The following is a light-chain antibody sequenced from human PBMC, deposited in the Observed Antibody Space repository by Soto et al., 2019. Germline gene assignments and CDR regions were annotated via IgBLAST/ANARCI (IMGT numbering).Light chain of an antibody. Sequence: DIQMTQSPSTLSASVGDRVTITCRASQSITDWLAWYQQKPGKAPKLLIYKASSLEIGVPSRFSGGGSGTEFTLTISSLQPDDFASYYCQHYITYPYTFGQGTKLEIK. CDR2: KAS. CDR3: QHYITYPYT. CDR1: QSITDW. J-gene: IGKJ2*01. V-gene: IGKV1-5*03.